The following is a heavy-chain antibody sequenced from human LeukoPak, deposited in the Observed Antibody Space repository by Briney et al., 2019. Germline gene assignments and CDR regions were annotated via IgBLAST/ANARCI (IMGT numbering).Heavy chain of an antibody. Sequence: PGGSLRLSCAASGFTVSSNYMSWVRQAPGKGLEWISVIYSGISTYYADSVKGRFTISRDNSKNTLYLQMNSLRAEDTAVYYCARRGHDAFDIWGQGTMVTVSS. V-gene: IGHV3-53*01. CDR3: ARRGHDAFDI. D-gene: IGHD3/OR15-3a*01. CDR2: IYSGIST. CDR1: GFTVSSNY. J-gene: IGHJ3*02.